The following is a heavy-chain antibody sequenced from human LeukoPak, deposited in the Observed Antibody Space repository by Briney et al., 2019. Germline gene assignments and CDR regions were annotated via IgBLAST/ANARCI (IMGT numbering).Heavy chain of an antibody. Sequence: PSETLSLTCTVSGGSVSSSDFFWAWIRQPPGKGLEWIGAIYYSGSTYYNPSLKSRLTISLDTSKNQFSLKLSSVTAADTAVYYCARHGTISSESYFDYWGQGALVTVSS. J-gene: IGHJ4*02. D-gene: IGHD1-14*01. CDR1: GGSVSSSDFF. CDR2: IYYSGST. V-gene: IGHV4-39*01. CDR3: ARHGTISSESYFDY.